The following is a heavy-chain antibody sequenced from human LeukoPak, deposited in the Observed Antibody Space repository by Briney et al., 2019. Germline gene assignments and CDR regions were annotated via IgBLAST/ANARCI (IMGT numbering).Heavy chain of an antibody. CDR2: IRYDGSNK. J-gene: IGHJ4*02. D-gene: IGHD5-18*01. Sequence: PGGSLRLSCAASGFTFSSYGMHWVRQAPGKGLEWVAFIRYDGSNKYYADSVKGRFTISRDNSKNTLYLQMNSLRAEDTAVYYCARGPYSYGFGNFDYWGQGTLVTVSS. CDR3: ARGPYSYGFGNFDY. V-gene: IGHV3-30*02. CDR1: GFTFSSYG.